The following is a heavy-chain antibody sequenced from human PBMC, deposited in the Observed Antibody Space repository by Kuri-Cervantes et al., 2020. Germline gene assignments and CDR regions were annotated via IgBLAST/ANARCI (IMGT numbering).Heavy chain of an antibody. J-gene: IGHJ6*03. V-gene: IGHV3-21*01. Sequence: GGSLRLSCAASGFTFSSYSMNWVRQAPGKGLEWVSSISSSSSYIYYADSVKGRFTISRDNAKNSLYLQMNSLRAEDTAVYYCARDLRGVVNYYYMDVWGKGTTVTVSS. CDR2: ISSSSSYI. D-gene: IGHD3-16*01. CDR1: GFTFSSYS. CDR3: ARDLRGVVNYYYMDV.